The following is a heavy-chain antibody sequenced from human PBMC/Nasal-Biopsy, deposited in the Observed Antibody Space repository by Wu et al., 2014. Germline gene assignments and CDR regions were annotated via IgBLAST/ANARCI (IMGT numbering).Heavy chain of an antibody. D-gene: IGHD3-10*02. V-gene: IGHV4-61*01. Sequence: SCNVSGDSVSSGTNYWSWIRQPPGKGLEWIGYTYYSGSTKYNPSLNSRVTISMDTSRNQFSLNLTSVTAADTAVYYCASGVVPAYDAFDVWGQGAMVTVSS. CDR1: GDSVSSGTNY. J-gene: IGHJ3*01. CDR3: ASGVVPAYDAFDV. CDR2: TYYSGST.